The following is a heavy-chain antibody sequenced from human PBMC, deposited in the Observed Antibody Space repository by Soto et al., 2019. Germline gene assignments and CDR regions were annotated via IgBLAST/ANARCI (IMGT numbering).Heavy chain of an antibody. Sequence: GGSLRLSCVASGFTVSSHYLTWVRQTPGKGLEWFSLIYASHSTFYADSVKGRFTISRDNSKNTVYLQLNSLRAEDTAVYYCATPVTRLIAFDLWGQGTMVTVSS. CDR3: ATPVTRLIAFDL. CDR1: GFTVSSHY. J-gene: IGHJ3*01. CDR2: IYASHST. V-gene: IGHV3-53*01. D-gene: IGHD4-17*01.